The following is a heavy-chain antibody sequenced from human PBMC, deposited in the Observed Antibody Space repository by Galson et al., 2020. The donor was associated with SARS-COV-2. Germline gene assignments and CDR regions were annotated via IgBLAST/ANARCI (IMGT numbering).Heavy chain of an antibody. J-gene: IGHJ4*02. CDR3: ARDRNKRYSSSWYSFDY. Sequence: TGGSLRLSCAASGFTFSSYAMHWVRQAPGKGLEWVAVISYDGSNKYYADSVKGRFTISRDNSKNTLYLQMNSLRAEDTAVYYCARDRNKRYSSSWYSFDYWGQGTLVTVSS. V-gene: IGHV3-30-3*01. CDR2: ISYDGSNK. CDR1: GFTFSSYA. D-gene: IGHD6-13*01.